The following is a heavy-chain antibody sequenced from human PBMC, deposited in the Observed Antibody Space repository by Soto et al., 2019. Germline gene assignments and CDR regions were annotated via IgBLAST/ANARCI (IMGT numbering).Heavy chain of an antibody. J-gene: IGHJ5*02. Sequence: QVQLVQSGAEVKKPGSSVKVSCKASGGTFSSYAISWVRQAPGQGLEWMGGIIPIFGTANYAQKFQGRVTITADESTSTSYMELSSLRSEDTAVYYCARDFGGYCSLTSCPGGAWFDPWGQGTLVTVSS. D-gene: IGHD2-2*01. CDR1: GGTFSSYA. V-gene: IGHV1-69*01. CDR2: IIPIFGTA. CDR3: ARDFGGYCSLTSCPGGAWFDP.